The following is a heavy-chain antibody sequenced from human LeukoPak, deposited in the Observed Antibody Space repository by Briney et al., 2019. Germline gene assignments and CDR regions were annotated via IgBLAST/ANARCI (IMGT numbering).Heavy chain of an antibody. CDR2: IRQDGSDK. V-gene: IGHV3-7*01. CDR1: GFTLISTW. D-gene: IGHD2-15*01. CDR3: ARYRDYGYGGCYPLIDD. J-gene: IGHJ4*02. Sequence: GSLRLSCAPPGFTLISTWMSWVRPAPGEARGWVANIRQDGSDKNYLNSVRGRFTISRDNAQNSLSLQMDSLRVKDTAVYLCARYRDYGYGGCYPLIDDWGQGLLLTVSS.